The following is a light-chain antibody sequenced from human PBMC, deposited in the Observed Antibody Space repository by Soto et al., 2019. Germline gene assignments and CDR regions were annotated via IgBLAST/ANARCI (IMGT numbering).Light chain of an antibody. CDR2: AAS. CDR3: QQSYSTPRLT. V-gene: IGKV1-39*01. J-gene: IGKJ4*01. CDR1: QSISSY. Sequence: DIQMTQSPSSLSASVGDRVTITCRASQSISSYLNWYQQKPGKAPKLLIYAASSLQSGVPSRFSGSGSGTDFTLTISSLQPEDFATYYCQQSYSTPRLTFGGVTKVEIK.